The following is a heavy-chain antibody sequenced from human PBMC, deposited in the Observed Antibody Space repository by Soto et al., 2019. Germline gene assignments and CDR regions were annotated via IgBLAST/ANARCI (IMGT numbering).Heavy chain of an antibody. CDR2: ISSSGSTI. Sequence: GGSLRLSCTASGFTFSSHAMTWVRQAPGKGLEWVSYISSSGSTIYYADSVKGRFTISRDNAKNSLYLQMNSLRAEDTAVFYCARDHGYSYPPSYWYFDLWGRGTLVTVSS. J-gene: IGHJ2*01. CDR3: ARDHGYSYPPSYWYFDL. V-gene: IGHV3-48*03. CDR1: GFTFSSHA. D-gene: IGHD5-18*01.